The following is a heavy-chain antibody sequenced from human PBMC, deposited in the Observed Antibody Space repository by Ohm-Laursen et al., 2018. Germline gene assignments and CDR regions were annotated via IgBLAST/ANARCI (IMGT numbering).Heavy chain of an antibody. CDR1: GFTFSSYG. CDR2: ISYDGSNK. J-gene: IGHJ5*01. D-gene: IGHD6-19*01. Sequence: SLRLSCAASGFTFSSYGMHWVRQAPGKGLEWVAVISYDGSNKYYADSVKGRFTISRDNSKNTLHLQMNSLRAEDTAVYYCAKDLSSGWFDYWGQGTLVTVSS. V-gene: IGHV3-30*18. CDR3: AKDLSSGWFDY.